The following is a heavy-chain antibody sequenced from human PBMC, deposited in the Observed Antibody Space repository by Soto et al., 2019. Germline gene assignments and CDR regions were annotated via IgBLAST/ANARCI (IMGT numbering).Heavy chain of an antibody. D-gene: IGHD3-3*01. CDR2: IYYSGST. V-gene: IGHV4-39*02. CDR1: GGSISSSIYY. Sequence: SETLSLTCTVSGGSISSSIYYWGWIRQPPGKGLEWIGSIYYSGSTYYNPSLKSRVTISVDTSKNQFSLKLSSVTAADTAVYYCARDKDQYDFWGGTLESWGQGTLVTVSS. J-gene: IGHJ4*02. CDR3: ARDKDQYDFWGGTLES.